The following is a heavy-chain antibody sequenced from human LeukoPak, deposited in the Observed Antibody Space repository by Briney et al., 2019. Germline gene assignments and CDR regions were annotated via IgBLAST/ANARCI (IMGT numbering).Heavy chain of an antibody. CDR1: GFTFSSYE. V-gene: IGHV3-48*03. CDR2: ISSSGSTI. J-gene: IGHJ5*02. Sequence: GGSLRLSCAASGFTFSSYEMNWVRQAPGKGLEWVSYISSSGSTIYYADSVKGRFTISRDNAKNSLYLQINSLRAEDTAVYYCARAYYDILTGYYRDNWFDPWGQGTLVTVSS. D-gene: IGHD3-9*01. CDR3: ARAYYDILTGYYRDNWFDP.